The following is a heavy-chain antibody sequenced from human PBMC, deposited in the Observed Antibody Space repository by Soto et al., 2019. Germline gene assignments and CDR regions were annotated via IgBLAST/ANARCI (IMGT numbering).Heavy chain of an antibody. Sequence: PSETLSLTCTVSGGSISSYYWSWIRQPPGKGLEWIGYIYYSGSTNYNPSLKSRVTISVDTSKNQFSLKLSSVTAADTAVYYCARSTSVGDNTFDYWGQGTLVTVSS. CDR1: GGSISSYY. CDR2: IYYSGST. D-gene: IGHD1-26*01. V-gene: IGHV4-59*01. CDR3: ARSTSVGDNTFDY. J-gene: IGHJ4*02.